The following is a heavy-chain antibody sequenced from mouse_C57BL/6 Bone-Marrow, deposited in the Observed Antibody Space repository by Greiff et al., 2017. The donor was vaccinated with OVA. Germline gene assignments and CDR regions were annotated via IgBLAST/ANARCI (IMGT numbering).Heavy chain of an antibody. CDR3: ARGDYVYCDY. J-gene: IGHJ2*01. CDR2: IYPRSGNT. CDR1: GYTFTSYG. D-gene: IGHD1-1*02. V-gene: IGHV1-81*01. Sequence: VQLQESGAELARPGASVKLSCKASGYTFTSYGISWVKQRPGQGLEWIGEIYPRSGNTYYNEKFKGQATLTADKSSSTAYMELRSLTSEDSAVYFCARGDYVYCDYWGQGTTLTVSS.